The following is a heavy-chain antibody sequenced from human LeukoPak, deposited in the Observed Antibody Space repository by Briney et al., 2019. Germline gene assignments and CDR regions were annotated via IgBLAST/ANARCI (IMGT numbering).Heavy chain of an antibody. D-gene: IGHD3-22*01. V-gene: IGHV3-48*03. CDR2: ISSSGSTI. Sequence: QSGESLRLSCAASGFTFSRYEMNWVRQAPGKGLEWVSYISSSGSTIYYADSVKGRFTISRDNAKNSLYLQMNSLRAEDTAVYYCARGRADYYDSSTLGYWGQGTLVTVSS. CDR3: ARGRADYYDSSTLGY. J-gene: IGHJ4*02. CDR1: GFTFSRYE.